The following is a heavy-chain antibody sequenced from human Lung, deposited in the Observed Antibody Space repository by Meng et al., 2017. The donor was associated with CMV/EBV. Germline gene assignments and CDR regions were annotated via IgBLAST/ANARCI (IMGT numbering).Heavy chain of an antibody. CDR3: AREEGIGGFDP. J-gene: IGHJ5*02. CDR2: IYYSGST. CDR1: GGSISSYY. Sequence: QVQLPEPGPGLVKPSETLSLTCTVSGGSISSYYWSWIRQPPGKGLEWIGYIYYSGSTNYNPSLKSRVTISVDTSKNQFSLKLSSVTAADTAVYYCAREEGIGGFDPWGQGTLVTVSS. V-gene: IGHV4-59*01. D-gene: IGHD3-10*01.